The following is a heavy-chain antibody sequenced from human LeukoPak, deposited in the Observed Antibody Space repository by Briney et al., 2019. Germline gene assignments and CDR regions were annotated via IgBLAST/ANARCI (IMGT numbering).Heavy chain of an antibody. D-gene: IGHD3-16*01. CDR2: IIPIFGTA. Sequence: GASVKVSCKASGGTFSSYAISWVRQAPGQGLEWTGEIIPIFGTANYAQKFQGRVTITTDESTSTAYMELSSLRPEDTALYYCAKVRSRYIWGTPQWPFDMWGQGTMVTV. J-gene: IGHJ3*02. CDR3: AKVRSRYIWGTPQWPFDM. CDR1: GGTFSSYA. V-gene: IGHV1-69*05.